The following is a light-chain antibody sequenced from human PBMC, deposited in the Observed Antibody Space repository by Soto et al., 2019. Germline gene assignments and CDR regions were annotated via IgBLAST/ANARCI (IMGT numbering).Light chain of an antibody. Sequence: EIVMTQSPATLSVSPGERATLSCRASQSVSSNLAWYQQKPGQAPRLLIYGASTRATGIPARFSGSGSGTEFTLPISSLQSEDLAVYYCHQYNNWPMYTFGQGTKLEIK. J-gene: IGKJ2*01. CDR2: GAS. V-gene: IGKV3-15*01. CDR1: QSVSSN. CDR3: HQYNNWPMYT.